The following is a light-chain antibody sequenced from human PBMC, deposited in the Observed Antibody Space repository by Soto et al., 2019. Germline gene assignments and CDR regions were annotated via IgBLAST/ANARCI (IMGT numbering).Light chain of an antibody. Sequence: EIVLTQSPGTVSLSPGERATLSCRASQSVSSRNLAWYRQKPGQAPSLLIVGASNRATGIPDRFSGSGSGPDFNLTISRLEPEDCAVYYCLRYGDSPPAYTFGQGTKLEIK. V-gene: IGKV3-20*01. CDR1: QSVSSRN. CDR2: GAS. CDR3: LRYGDSPPAYT. J-gene: IGKJ2*01.